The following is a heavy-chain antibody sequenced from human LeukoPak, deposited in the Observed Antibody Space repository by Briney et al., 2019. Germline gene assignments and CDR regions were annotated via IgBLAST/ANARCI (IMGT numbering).Heavy chain of an antibody. CDR1: GFTFSNYE. CDR2: ISSSGSTM. Sequence: GGSLRLSCAASGFTFSNYEMNWVRRAPGKGLEWVSYISSSGSTMYYADSVRGRFTNPRDNAKNSLYLQMNGLRAEDTAVYYCARDQGKDGDRNYYYGMDVWGQGTTVTVPS. J-gene: IGHJ6*02. CDR3: ARDQGKDGDRNYYYGMDV. D-gene: IGHD4-17*01. V-gene: IGHV3-48*03.